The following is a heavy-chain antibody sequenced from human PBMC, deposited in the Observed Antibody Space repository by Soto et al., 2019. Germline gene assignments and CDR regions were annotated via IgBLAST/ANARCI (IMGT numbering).Heavy chain of an antibody. J-gene: IGHJ4*02. CDR1: GFPFREFG. CDR3: ARPGNYCLDL. D-gene: IGHD6-13*01. CDR2: ISYDGSD. V-gene: IGHV3-33*05. Sequence: QMQLVESGGGVVQPGRSLRLSCVASGFPFREFGMHWVRQAPGKGLEWVALISYDGSDYTDSVKGRFTISRDDSRSTLFLHMQNLSPDETGVDYSARPGNYCLDLWGQGTGVRVSS.